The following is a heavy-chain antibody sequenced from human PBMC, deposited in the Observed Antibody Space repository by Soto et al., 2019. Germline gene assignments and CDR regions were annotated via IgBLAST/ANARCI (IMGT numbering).Heavy chain of an antibody. CDR3: AKGFSSWYYFDY. Sequence: HPGGSLRLSCAASGFPFSSHGMSWVRQAPGKGLEWVSVVTGSGGSTYYADSVKGRFTISRDNSKNTLYLEMKSLRAEDTAIYYCAKGFSSWYYFDYWGQGTPVTVSS. CDR2: VTGSGGST. CDR1: GFPFSSHG. J-gene: IGHJ4*02. D-gene: IGHD6-13*01. V-gene: IGHV3-23*01.